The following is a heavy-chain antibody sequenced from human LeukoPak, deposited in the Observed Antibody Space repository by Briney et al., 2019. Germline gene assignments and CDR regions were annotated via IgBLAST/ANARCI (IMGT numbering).Heavy chain of an antibody. CDR2: ISWNSGSI. V-gene: IGHV3-9*01. J-gene: IGHJ4*02. CDR3: AKGTDTAMDRFDY. CDR1: GFTFDDYA. Sequence: GGSLRLSCAASGFTFDDYAMHWVRQAPGKGLEWVSGISWNSGSIGYADSVKGRFTISRDNAKNSLYLQMNSLRAEDTALYYCAKGTDTAMDRFDYWGQGTLVTVSS. D-gene: IGHD5-18*01.